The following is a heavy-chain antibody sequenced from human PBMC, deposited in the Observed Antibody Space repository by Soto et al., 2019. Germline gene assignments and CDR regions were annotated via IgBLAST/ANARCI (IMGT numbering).Heavy chain of an antibody. CDR3: SKQRGPSGYSYYGLEV. V-gene: IGHV3-15*07. D-gene: IGHD2-15*01. CDR1: GFDLTPAW. CDR2: IKSKGSGGTT. J-gene: IGHJ6*01. Sequence: QVVESGGGLVPPGESISLSCVGAGFDLTPAWRHWVRQAPGTGLEWVGRIKSKGSGGTTDYSAPVKGRFTISRDDSKNTVYLQMNSLKSEDTAVYFCSKQRGPSGYSYYGLEVWGQGITVTVTS.